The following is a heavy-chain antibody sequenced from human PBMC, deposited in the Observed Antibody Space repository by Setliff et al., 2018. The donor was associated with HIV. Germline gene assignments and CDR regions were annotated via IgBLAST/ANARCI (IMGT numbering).Heavy chain of an antibody. CDR2: VYASAYS. CDR3: ARDWVTRSNYYGSGSPWYFDF. D-gene: IGHD3-10*01. J-gene: IGHJ2*01. Sequence: SETLSLTCTVSGDSIGDYYWNWIRQPAGKGLEWIGRVYASAYSNYNPSLKSRVTMSVDTSQNQFSLKLRSVNAADTAVYYCARDWVTRSNYYGSGSPWYFDFRGRGILVTVSS. CDR1: GDSIGDYY. V-gene: IGHV4-4*07.